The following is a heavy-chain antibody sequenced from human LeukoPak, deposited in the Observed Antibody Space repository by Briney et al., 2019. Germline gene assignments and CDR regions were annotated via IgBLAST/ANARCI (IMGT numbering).Heavy chain of an antibody. J-gene: IGHJ6*03. V-gene: IGHV3-7*01. D-gene: IGHD3-10*01. CDR2: IKHDGSEKQDGSEK. CDR3: ARSGRGVDSFYFYMDV. CDR1: GFTFSSYR. Sequence: GGSLRLSCAASGFTFSSYRMSWVRQAPGKGLEWVANIKHDGSEKQDGSEKNYVDSVKGRFTISRDNAKNSLYLQMNSLRAEDTAVYYCARSGRGVDSFYFYMDVWGKGTTVTVSS.